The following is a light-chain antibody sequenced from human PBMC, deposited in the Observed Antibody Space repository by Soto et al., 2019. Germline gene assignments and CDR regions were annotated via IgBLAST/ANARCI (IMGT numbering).Light chain of an antibody. CDR1: QSILYISNSKNY. Sequence: DIVMTQSPDSLAVSLGERATINCKSSQSILYISNSKNYLAWYQQKPGQPPKLLIYWASTRESGVPDRFSGSGSGTDFTLTISSLQAEDVAFYYCQQYYSSPQTFGQGTRVELK. CDR3: QQYYSSPQT. V-gene: IGKV4-1*01. J-gene: IGKJ1*01. CDR2: WAS.